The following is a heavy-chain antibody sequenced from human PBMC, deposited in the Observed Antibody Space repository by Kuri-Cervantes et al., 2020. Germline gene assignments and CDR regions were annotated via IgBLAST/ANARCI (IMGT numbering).Heavy chain of an antibody. CDR3: ARDLYGSGTETH. CDR2: IWYDGSDK. J-gene: IGHJ4*02. D-gene: IGHD3-10*01. V-gene: IGHV3-33*01. Sequence: GGSLRLSCAGSGFILRKNTMHWVRQTPGKGLEWVAVIWYDGSDKYYPDSVKGRFTISRDNSKNTLYLQMNSLRAEDTAVYYCARDLYGSGTETHWGQGTLVTVSS. CDR1: GFILRKNT.